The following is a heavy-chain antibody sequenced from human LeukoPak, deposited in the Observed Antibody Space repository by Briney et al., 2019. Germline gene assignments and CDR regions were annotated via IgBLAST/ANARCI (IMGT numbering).Heavy chain of an antibody. J-gene: IGHJ4*02. CDR3: ARDSLGYCSGGSCYSGY. CDR1: GYTFTSYG. D-gene: IGHD2-15*01. CDR2: ISAYKGNT. V-gene: IGHV1-18*04. Sequence: ASVKVSCKASGYTFTSYGISWVRQAPGQGLEWMGWISAYKGNTNYAQKLQGRVTMTTDTSTSTAYMELRSLRSDDTAVYYCARDSLGYCSGGSCYSGYWGQGTLVTVSS.